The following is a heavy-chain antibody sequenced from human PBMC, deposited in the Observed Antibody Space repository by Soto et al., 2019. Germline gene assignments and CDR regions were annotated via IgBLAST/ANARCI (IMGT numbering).Heavy chain of an antibody. D-gene: IGHD6-19*01. CDR3: ARLVLGRKSIAVAGKGDY. J-gene: IGHJ4*02. Sequence: QLQLQESGPGLVKPSETLSLTCTVSGGSISSSSYYWGWIRQPPGKGLEWIGSIYYSGSTYYNPSLKSRVTISVDTSKNQFSLKLSSVTAADTAVYYCARLVLGRKSIAVAGKGDYWGQGTLVTVSS. CDR2: IYYSGST. V-gene: IGHV4-39*01. CDR1: GGSISSSSYY.